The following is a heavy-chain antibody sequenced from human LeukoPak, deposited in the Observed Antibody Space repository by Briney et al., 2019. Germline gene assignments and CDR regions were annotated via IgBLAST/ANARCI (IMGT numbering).Heavy chain of an antibody. V-gene: IGHV3-30*04. J-gene: IGHJ4*02. CDR3: ARDRVVRGVILDY. CDR1: GFTFSSYA. Sequence: GGSLRLSCAASGFTFSSYAMHWVRQAPGKGLEWVAVISYDGSNKYYADSVKGRFTISRDNSKNTLYLQMNSLRAEDTAVYYCARDRVVRGVILDYWGQGTLVTASS. CDR2: ISYDGSNK. D-gene: IGHD3-10*01.